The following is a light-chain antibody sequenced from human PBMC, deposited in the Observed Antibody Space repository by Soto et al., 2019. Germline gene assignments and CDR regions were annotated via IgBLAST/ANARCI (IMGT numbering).Light chain of an antibody. J-gene: IGKJ1*01. V-gene: IGKV3-20*01. Sequence: EFVLTQSPGTLSLSPGERATLSCRASQSLTNSFMAWYQQKPGQAPRLLIYDTSSRASGIPDRFSGSGSGTDFTLTIDRLESEDFAVYFCQQYGDLPWTFGQGTKVDIK. CDR3: QQYGDLPWT. CDR1: QSLTNSF. CDR2: DTS.